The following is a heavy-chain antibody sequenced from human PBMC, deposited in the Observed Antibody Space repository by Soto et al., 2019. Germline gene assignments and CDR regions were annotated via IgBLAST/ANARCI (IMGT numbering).Heavy chain of an antibody. Sequence: QVQLVESGGGAVQPGRSLRLSCVASGFTFISYHMRWVRHSPGKGLEWVSVIWNDGSNKYYADSVKVRFTIARDNSKNTLYLQMNTLRVDDTAVYYCARIGTWALNFDYWGQGTLFTVSS. CDR1: GFTFISYH. V-gene: IGHV3-33*01. D-gene: IGHD2-8*01. J-gene: IGHJ4*02. CDR2: IWNDGSNK. CDR3: ARIGTWALNFDY.